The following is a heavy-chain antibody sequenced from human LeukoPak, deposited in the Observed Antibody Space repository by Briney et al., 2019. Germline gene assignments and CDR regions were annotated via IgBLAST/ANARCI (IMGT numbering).Heavy chain of an antibody. CDR3: ARDQAATNTQVRFCLD. CDR1: GYTFIDYY. D-gene: IGHD3-9*01. V-gene: IGHV1-18*01. CDR2: ISAYNGNT. Sequence: GSVTVSCKSSGYTFIDYYIHWVRQAPGQGVEWMGWISAYNGNTNFAQKLQRRVTMTTDTSTSTAYMDLRSLRSDDTAVYYCARDQAATNTQVRFCLDWGQGTLVTVSS. J-gene: IGHJ4*02.